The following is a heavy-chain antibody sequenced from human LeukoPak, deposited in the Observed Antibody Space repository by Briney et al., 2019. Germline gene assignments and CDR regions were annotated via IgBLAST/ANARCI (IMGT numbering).Heavy chain of an antibody. V-gene: IGHV3-33*06. D-gene: IGHD3-10*01. Sequence: GRSLRLSCAASGFTFSSYGMHWVRQAPGKGLEWVAVIWYDGSNKYYADSVKGRFTISRDNSKNTLYLQMNSLRAEDTAVYYCAKGRHMVRGVIGYFDYWGQGTLVTVSS. CDR1: GFTFSSYG. CDR2: IWYDGSNK. J-gene: IGHJ4*02. CDR3: AKGRHMVRGVIGYFDY.